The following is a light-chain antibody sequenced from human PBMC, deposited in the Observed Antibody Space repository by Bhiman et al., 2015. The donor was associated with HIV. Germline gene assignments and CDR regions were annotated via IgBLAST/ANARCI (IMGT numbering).Light chain of an antibody. CDR2: QDN. V-gene: IGLV3-1*01. CDR1: KLGEQY. CDR3: QLWDNSSDHPLV. Sequence: YELTQPPSVSVYPGQTASITCSGDKLGEQYVCWYQQRAGQSPVLVMYQDNKRPSGIPERFSGSNSGNTATLTISRVEAGDEADYYCQLWDNSSDHPLVFGTGTKVTVL. J-gene: IGLJ1*01.